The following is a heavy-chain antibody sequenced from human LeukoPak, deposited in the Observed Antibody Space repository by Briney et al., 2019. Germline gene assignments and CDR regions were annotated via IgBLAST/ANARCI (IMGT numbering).Heavy chain of an antibody. CDR1: GFTFSSYA. V-gene: IGHV3-23*01. CDR3: ARVGQRYSSSLGNNWFDP. J-gene: IGHJ5*02. Sequence: GGSLRLSCAASGFTFSSYAMSWVRQAPGKGLEWVSAISGSGGSTYYADSVKGRFTISRDNSKNTLYPQMNSLRAEDTAVYYCARVGQRYSSSLGNNWFDPWGQGTLVTVSS. D-gene: IGHD6-6*01. CDR2: ISGSGGST.